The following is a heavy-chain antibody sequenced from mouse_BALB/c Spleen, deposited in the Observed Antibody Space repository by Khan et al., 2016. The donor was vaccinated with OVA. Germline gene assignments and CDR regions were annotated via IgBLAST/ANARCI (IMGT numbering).Heavy chain of an antibody. D-gene: IGHD1-3*01. Sequence: VQLQESGPGLVTPSQSLSITCTVSGFSLTRYGVHWVRQPPGKGLEWLGVIWAGGGKTYNSALMSRLSISKDNSTSHVFLKMNSLQTDDTAMYYCGRLEDIWGQGTTLTVSS. CDR2: IWAGGGK. CDR3: GRLEDI. J-gene: IGHJ2*01. CDR1: GFSLTRYG. V-gene: IGHV2-9*02.